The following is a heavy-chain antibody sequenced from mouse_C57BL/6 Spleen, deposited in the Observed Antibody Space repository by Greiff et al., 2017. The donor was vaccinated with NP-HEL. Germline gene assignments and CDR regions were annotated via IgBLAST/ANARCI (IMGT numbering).Heavy chain of an antibody. CDR1: GYTFTSYW. D-gene: IGHD1-1*01. Sequence: QVQLQQPGAELVKPGASVKLSCKASGYTFTSYWMHWVKQRPGQGLEWIGMIHPNSGSTNYNEKFKSKATLTVDKSSSTAYMQLSSLTSEDSAVYYFHYYGSSQDWYFDVWGTGTTVTVSS. J-gene: IGHJ1*03. CDR3: HYYGSSQDWYFDV. CDR2: IHPNSGST. V-gene: IGHV1-64*01.